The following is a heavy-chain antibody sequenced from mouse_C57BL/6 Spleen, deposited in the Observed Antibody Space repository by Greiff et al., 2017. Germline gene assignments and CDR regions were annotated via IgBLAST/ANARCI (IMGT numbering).Heavy chain of an antibody. Sequence: VQLQQPGAELVRPGSSVKLSCKASGYTFTSYWMHWVKQRPIQGLEWIGNIDPSDSETHYNQKFKDKATLTVDKSSSTAYMQLSSLTSEDSAVYYCARRGLRGDYYAMDDWGQGTSVTVSS. D-gene: IGHD2-4*01. J-gene: IGHJ4*01. CDR1: GYTFTSYW. CDR3: ARRGLRGDYYAMDD. V-gene: IGHV1-52*01. CDR2: IDPSDSET.